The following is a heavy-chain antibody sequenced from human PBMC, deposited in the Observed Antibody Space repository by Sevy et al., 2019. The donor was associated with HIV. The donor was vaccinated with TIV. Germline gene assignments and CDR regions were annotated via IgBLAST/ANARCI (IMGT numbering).Heavy chain of an antibody. D-gene: IGHD2-21*01. CDR2: ISSSSGTI. Sequence: GESLKISCAASGFTFSAYSMNWVRQAPGEGLEWVSYISSSSGTIYYADSVKGQFTISRDNAKSWLYLQMNGLRAEDTAVYYCARAGGDCYSKNERWFVSWGQGTLVTVSS. CDR1: GFTFSAYS. CDR3: ARAGGDCYSKNERWFVS. J-gene: IGHJ5*01. V-gene: IGHV3-48*01.